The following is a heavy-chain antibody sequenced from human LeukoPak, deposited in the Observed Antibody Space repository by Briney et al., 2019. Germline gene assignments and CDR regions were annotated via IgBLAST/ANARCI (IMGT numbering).Heavy chain of an antibody. CDR3: ATGGAGFDT. D-gene: IGHD5-12*01. CDR1: GFTFSDYY. J-gene: IGHJ5*02. CDR2: INIGGTNT. V-gene: IGHV3-11*01. Sequence: GGSLRLSCAAFGFTFSDYYMSWIRQAPGKGLEWLSYINIGGTNTHYADSVKGRFTISRDNAKKSLYLEMNNLRAEDTAVYYCATGGAGFDTWGQGVLVAVSS.